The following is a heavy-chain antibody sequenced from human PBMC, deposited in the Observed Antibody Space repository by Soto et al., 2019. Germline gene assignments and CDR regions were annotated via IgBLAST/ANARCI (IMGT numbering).Heavy chain of an antibody. CDR3: ARAPSWWYFDL. J-gene: IGHJ2*01. Sequence: QVQLVQSGAEEKKPGASVKVSCKASGYTFTSYAMHWVRQAPGQRLEWMGWINAGNGNTKYSQKFQGIVTITRDTSASTAYMELSSMRSEDTAVYYCARAPSWWYFDLWGRGTLVTVSS. CDR2: INAGNGNT. V-gene: IGHV1-3*05. CDR1: GYTFTSYA.